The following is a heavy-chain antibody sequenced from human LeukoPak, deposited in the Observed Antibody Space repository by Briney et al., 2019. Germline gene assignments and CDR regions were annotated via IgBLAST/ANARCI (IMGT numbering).Heavy chain of an antibody. J-gene: IGHJ4*02. V-gene: IGHV4-4*07. Sequence: SETLSLTCTVSGGSISSYYWSWIRQPAGKGLEWIGRIYTSGGTNYNPSLKSRVTMSVDTSKNQFSLKLSSVTAADTAVYYCARHSRLFNYYGSGSSNYFDYWGQGTLVTVSS. CDR3: ARHSRLFNYYGSGSSNYFDY. CDR2: IYTSGGT. D-gene: IGHD3-10*01. CDR1: GGSISSYY.